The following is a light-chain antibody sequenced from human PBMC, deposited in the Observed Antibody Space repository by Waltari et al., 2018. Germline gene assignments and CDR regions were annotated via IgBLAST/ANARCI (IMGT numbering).Light chain of an antibody. CDR2: GAS. CDR1: QSVSRS. Sequence: NVLTQSPVTPSLSRGERATLSCRANQSVSRSLAWDQQKPGQAPKLLIYGASTSPTGIPDRFTGSGSGTDFSLTISSLEPEDFAIYFCQHYVRLPATFGQGTKVEIK. CDR3: QHYVRLPAT. J-gene: IGKJ1*01. V-gene: IGKV3-20*01.